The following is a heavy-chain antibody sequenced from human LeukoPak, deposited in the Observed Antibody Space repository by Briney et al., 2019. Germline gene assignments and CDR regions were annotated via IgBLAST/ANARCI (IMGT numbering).Heavy chain of an antibody. CDR3: ARDQDYGDYVYLDY. CDR1: GFTFSSYG. CDR2: IWYDGSNK. D-gene: IGHD4-17*01. Sequence: PGRSLRLSCAASGFTFSSYGMHWVRQAPGKGLEWVAVIWYDGSNKYYADSVKGRFTISRDNSKNTLYLQMNSLRAEDTAVYYCARDQDYGDYVYLDYWGQGTLVTVSS. J-gene: IGHJ4*02. V-gene: IGHV3-33*01.